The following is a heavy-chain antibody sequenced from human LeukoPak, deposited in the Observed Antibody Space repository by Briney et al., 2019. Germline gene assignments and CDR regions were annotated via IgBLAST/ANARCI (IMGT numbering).Heavy chain of an antibody. CDR3: ASNKSGSYCFDY. V-gene: IGHV3-23*01. CDR1: GFTFRNYA. Sequence: GGSLRLSCAASGFTFRNYAMTWVRQAPGKGLEWVSRTSGSGDIRLYADSVKGRFFISRDNSKNTVSLQLYSLRADDTAVYYCASNKSGSYCFDYWGQGTLVTVSS. D-gene: IGHD1-26*01. J-gene: IGHJ4*02. CDR2: TSGSGDIR.